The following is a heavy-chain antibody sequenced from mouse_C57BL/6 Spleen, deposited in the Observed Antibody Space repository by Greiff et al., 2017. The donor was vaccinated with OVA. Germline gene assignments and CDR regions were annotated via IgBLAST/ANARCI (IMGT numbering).Heavy chain of an antibody. CDR2: IHPNSGST. Sequence: VQLQHPGAELVKPGASVKLSCKASGYTFTSYWMHWVKQRPGQGLEWIGMIHPNSGSTNYNEKFKSKATLTVDKSSSTAYMQLSSLTSEDSAVYYCARSGATVVAEAYWGQGTLVTVSA. CDR3: ARSGATVVAEAY. V-gene: IGHV1-64*01. CDR1: GYTFTSYW. J-gene: IGHJ3*01. D-gene: IGHD1-1*01.